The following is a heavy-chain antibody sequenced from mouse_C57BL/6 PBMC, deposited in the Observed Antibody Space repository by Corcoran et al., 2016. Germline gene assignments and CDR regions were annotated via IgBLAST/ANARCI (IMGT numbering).Heavy chain of an antibody. Sequence: EVHLQQSVAELVKPVASVKIFCKSSGYSFTDYCMNWVKQSRGKSLEWIGDINPNNGGTSYNQKFKGKATLTVDKSSSTAYMELRSLTSEDSSVYYCARWTVVDALDYWGQGTSVTVSS. CDR1: GYSFTDYC. D-gene: IGHD1-1*01. J-gene: IGHJ4*01. CDR2: INPNNGGT. CDR3: ARWTVVDALDY. V-gene: IGHV1-26*01.